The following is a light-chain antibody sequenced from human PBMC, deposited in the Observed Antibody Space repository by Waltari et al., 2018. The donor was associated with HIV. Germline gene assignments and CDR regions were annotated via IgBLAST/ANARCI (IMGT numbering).Light chain of an antibody. CDR3: QQLYNWLDT. Sequence: EIVLTQSPATLSLSPGERATLSCRASQSVSSYLAWYQQKPGQAPRLLIYDASNRATGIPARFSGSVSGTDFTLTISSLEPEDFAVYYCQQLYNWLDTFGQGTKLEIK. J-gene: IGKJ2*01. CDR1: QSVSSY. CDR2: DAS. V-gene: IGKV3-11*01.